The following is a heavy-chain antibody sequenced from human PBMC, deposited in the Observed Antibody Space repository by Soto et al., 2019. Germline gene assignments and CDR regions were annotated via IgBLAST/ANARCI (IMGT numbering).Heavy chain of an antibody. CDR2: IRNKANSYTT. D-gene: IGHD3-16*02. CDR1: GFTFSDHY. CDR3: ASLIGGGTVSDY. Sequence: EVQLVESGGGLVQPGGSLRLSCAASGFTFSDHYMDWVRQAPGKGLEWVGRIRNKANSYTTEYAASVKGRFTISRDDSKNSLYLQMNSLKTEDTAVYYCASLIGGGTVSDYWGQGNLVTVSS. V-gene: IGHV3-72*01. J-gene: IGHJ4*02.